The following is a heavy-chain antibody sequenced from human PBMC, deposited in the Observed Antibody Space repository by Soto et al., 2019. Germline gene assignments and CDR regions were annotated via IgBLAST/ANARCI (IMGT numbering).Heavy chain of an antibody. D-gene: IGHD2-15*01. CDR3: ARGVVVVTASQLGWFDP. CDR2: IIPIFGTA. Sequence: QVQLVQSGAEVKKPGSSAKVSCKASGGTFSSYAISWVRQAPGQGLEWMGGIIPIFGTANYAQKFQGRVTITADKSTSTAYMELSSLRSEDTAVYYCARGVVVVTASQLGWFDPWGQGTLVIVSS. CDR1: GGTFSSYA. J-gene: IGHJ5*02. V-gene: IGHV1-69*06.